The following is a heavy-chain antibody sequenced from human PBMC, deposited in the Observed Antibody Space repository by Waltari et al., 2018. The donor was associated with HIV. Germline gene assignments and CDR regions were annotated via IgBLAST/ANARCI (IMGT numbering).Heavy chain of an antibody. CDR1: GGSLSSRGYY. J-gene: IGHJ3*02. Sequence: QLQLPESGPGLVKHSETLSLTCTVSGGSLSSRGYYWGWIRQDPGKGLEWIGRIYYSGSTYYNPSLKSRVTISVDTSKNQFSLKLSSVTAADTAVYYCASGDFWSAEWWYAFDIWGQGTMVTVSS. CDR3: ASGDFWSAEWWYAFDI. D-gene: IGHD3-3*01. V-gene: IGHV4-39*01. CDR2: IYYSGST.